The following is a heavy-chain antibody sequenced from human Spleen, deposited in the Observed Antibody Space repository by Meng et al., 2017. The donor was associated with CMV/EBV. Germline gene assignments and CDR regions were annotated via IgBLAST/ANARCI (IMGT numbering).Heavy chain of an antibody. D-gene: IGHD4-17*01. CDR3: ARAAGDLDY. CDR2: MNLKSGHT. Sequence: ASVKVSCKASGGTFGSYAISWVRQAPGQGLEWMGWMNLKSGHTGCAQKFQGRVTMTRATFISTAYMELTSLTSEDMAMYYCARAAGDLDYWGQGTLVTVSS. V-gene: IGHV1-8*02. CDR1: GGTFGSYA. J-gene: IGHJ4*02.